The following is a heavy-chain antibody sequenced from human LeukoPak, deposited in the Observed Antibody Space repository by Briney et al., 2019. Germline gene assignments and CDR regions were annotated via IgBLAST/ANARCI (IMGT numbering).Heavy chain of an antibody. J-gene: IGHJ1*01. CDR1: GFIFSNFG. Sequence: NPGGSLRLSCTASGFIFSNFGVNWVRQAPGKGLEWVSCMDRHSDIYYADSVKRRFTISRDNARNSVYLQMNSLTVEDSGVYYCVGDPTTNRYQYFQYWGQGALVTVSS. CDR2: MDRHSDI. CDR3: VGDPTTNRYQYFQY. D-gene: IGHD1-14*01. V-gene: IGHV3-21*01.